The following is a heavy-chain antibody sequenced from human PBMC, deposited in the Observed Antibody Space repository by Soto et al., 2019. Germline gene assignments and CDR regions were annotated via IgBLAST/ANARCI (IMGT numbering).Heavy chain of an antibody. CDR3: ARGGRYTKSSYYSVMDV. J-gene: IGHJ6*02. Sequence: SVKVSCKASGGTFSTYFISWVRQAPGQGLEWMGGSLPIFGTAHYAQNFQGRVTITADESTSTAYMELSSLRSDDTAVYYCARGGRYTKSSYYSVMDVWGQGPTVTVSS. D-gene: IGHD1-20*01. CDR1: GGTFSTYF. V-gene: IGHV1-69*13. CDR2: SLPIFGTA.